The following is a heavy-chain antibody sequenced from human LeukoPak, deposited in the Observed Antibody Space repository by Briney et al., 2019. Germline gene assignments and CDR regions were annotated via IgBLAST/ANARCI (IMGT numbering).Heavy chain of an antibody. CDR1: GYTLTSYD. J-gene: IGHJ4*02. CDR2: IIPIFGTA. CDR3: ARAGWLQYYYFDY. V-gene: IGHV1-69*06. D-gene: IGHD5-24*01. Sequence: SVKVSCKASGYTLTSYDINWVRQAPGQGLEWMGGIIPIFGTAKYAQKFQGRVTITADTSTSTAYMELSSLRSEDTAVYYCARAGWLQYYYFDYWGQGTLVTVSS.